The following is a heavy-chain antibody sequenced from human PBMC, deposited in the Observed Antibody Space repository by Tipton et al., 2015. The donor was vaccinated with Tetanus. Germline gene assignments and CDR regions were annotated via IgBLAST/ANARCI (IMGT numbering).Heavy chain of an antibody. D-gene: IGHD3-9*01. Sequence: VQLVQSGAEVKKPGDSLKISCKASGYSFTNYWIGWVRQMPGKGLEWMWIIYPGDSDTRYSPSFEGLVTISADRSTSTAYVQWGSLTASDTAVYYCARQADYNILTGYYYYFDYWGQGSLVTVSS. CDR2: IYPGDSDT. V-gene: IGHV5-51*01. CDR1: GYSFTNYW. J-gene: IGHJ4*02. CDR3: ARQADYNILTGYYYYFDY.